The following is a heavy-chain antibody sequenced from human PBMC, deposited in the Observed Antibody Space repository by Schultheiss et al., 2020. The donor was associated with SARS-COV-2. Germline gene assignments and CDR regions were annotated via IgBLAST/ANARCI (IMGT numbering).Heavy chain of an antibody. D-gene: IGHD3-3*01. J-gene: IGHJ6*02. CDR3: ARAPYDFWSGYSAYYYYYGMDV. Sequence: GESLKISCAASGFTFSSYSMNWVRQAPGKGLEWVSSISSSSSYIYYADSVKGRFTISRDNAKNSLYLQMNSLRAEDTAVYYCARAPYDFWSGYSAYYYYYGMDVWGQGTTVTVSS. CDR1: GFTFSSYS. V-gene: IGHV3-21*01. CDR2: ISSSSSYI.